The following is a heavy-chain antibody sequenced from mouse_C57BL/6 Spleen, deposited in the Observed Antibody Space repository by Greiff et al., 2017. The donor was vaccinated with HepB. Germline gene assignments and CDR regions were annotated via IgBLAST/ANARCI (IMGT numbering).Heavy chain of an antibody. CDR2: INPGSGGT. D-gene: IGHD1-1*01. CDR3: AKSEYYGSSWYFDD. Sequence: QVQLQQSGAELVRPGTSVKVSCKASGFAFTNYLIEWVKQRPGQGLEWIGVINPGSGGTNYNEKFKGKATLTADKSSSTAYMQLSSLTSEDSAVYCCAKSEYYGSSWYFDDWGTGTTVTVSS. V-gene: IGHV1-54*01. J-gene: IGHJ1*03. CDR1: GFAFTNYL.